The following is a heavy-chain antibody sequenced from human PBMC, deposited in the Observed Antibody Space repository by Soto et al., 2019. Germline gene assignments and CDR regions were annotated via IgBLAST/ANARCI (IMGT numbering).Heavy chain of an antibody. V-gene: IGHV3-66*01. CDR1: GFTVSSNY. Sequence: GGSLRLSCAASGFTVSSNYMSWVRQAPGKGLEWVSVIYSGGSTYYADSVKGRFTISRDNSKNTLYLQMNSLRAEDTAVYYCARAVGAPTFDYWGQGTLVTVSS. CDR2: IYSGGST. J-gene: IGHJ4*02. CDR3: ARAVGAPTFDY. D-gene: IGHD3-3*01.